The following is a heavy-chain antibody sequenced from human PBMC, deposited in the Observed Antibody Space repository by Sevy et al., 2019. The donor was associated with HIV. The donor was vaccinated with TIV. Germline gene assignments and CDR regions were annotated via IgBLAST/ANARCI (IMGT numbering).Heavy chain of an antibody. D-gene: IGHD3-16*01. CDR1: GGTFSSYA. CDR3: ARDSSLGAGGMDV. J-gene: IGHJ6*02. Sequence: ASVKVSCKASGGTFSSYAISWVRQAPGQGLEWMGRNIPILGIANYAQKFQGRVTITADKSTSTAYMELSSLRSEDTAVYYCARDSSLGAGGMDVWGQGTTVTVSS. CDR2: NIPILGIA. V-gene: IGHV1-69*04.